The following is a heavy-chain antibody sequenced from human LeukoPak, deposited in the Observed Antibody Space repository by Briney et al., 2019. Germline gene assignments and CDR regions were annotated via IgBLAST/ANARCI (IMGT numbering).Heavy chain of an antibody. D-gene: IGHD3-9*01. J-gene: IGHJ4*02. Sequence: PGRSLRLSCAASGFTFSSYGMHRVRQAPGKGLEWVAVIWYGGSNKYYADSVKGRFTISRDNSKNTLYLQMNSLRAEDTAVYYCARDGGYYDILTGSDYWGQGTLVTVSS. CDR2: IWYGGSNK. CDR3: ARDGGYYDILTGSDY. CDR1: GFTFSSYG. V-gene: IGHV3-33*01.